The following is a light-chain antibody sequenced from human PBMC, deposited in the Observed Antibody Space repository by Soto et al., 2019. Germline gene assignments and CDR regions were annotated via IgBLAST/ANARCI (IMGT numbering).Light chain of an antibody. V-gene: IGLV2-8*01. CDR3: CSFAGSYSYV. CDR2: DVT. CDR1: SSDVGGYDR. J-gene: IGLJ1*01. Sequence: QSALTQPPSASGSPGQSVTISCTGTSSDVGGYDRVSWFQQHPGKAPKLIIYDVTERPSGVPDRFSGSKSGNTASLTISGLQAEDEADYSCCSFAGSYSYVFGTATKLTVL.